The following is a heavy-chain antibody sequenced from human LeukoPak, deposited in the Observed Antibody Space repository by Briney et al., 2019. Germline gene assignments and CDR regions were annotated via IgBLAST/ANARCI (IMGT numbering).Heavy chain of an antibody. CDR1: GFTFSSYA. CDR3: ARSILVGAANYYYYGMDV. V-gene: IGHV3-21*01. Sequence: PGGSVRLSCAASGFTFSSYAMNWVRQAPGKGLEWVSSISSSSSYIYYADSVKGRFTISKDNAKNSLYLQMNSLRAEDTAVYYCARSILVGAANYYYYGMDVWGQGTTVTVSS. D-gene: IGHD1-26*01. J-gene: IGHJ6*02. CDR2: ISSSSSYI.